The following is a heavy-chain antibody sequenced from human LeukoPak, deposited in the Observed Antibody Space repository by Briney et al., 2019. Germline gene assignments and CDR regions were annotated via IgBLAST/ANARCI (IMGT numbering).Heavy chain of an antibody. CDR1: GFNHSSYA. J-gene: IGHJ4*02. V-gene: IGHV3-23*01. CDR2: ISGSGGST. D-gene: IGHD2-2*01. Sequence: GGPLRLSYAASGFNHSSYAMHWLRPAPAKGLEWVSAISGSGGSTYYLAKGRCTISRDNVKNTLYLQTNSLISDDTAVYYSAKGYCSSTSCRESFFDYWDEGTLVTVS. CDR3: AKGYCSSTSCRESFFDY.